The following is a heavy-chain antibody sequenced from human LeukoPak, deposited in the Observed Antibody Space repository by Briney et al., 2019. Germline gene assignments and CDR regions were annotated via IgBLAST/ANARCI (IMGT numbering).Heavy chain of an antibody. D-gene: IGHD2-8*01. J-gene: IGHJ5*02. Sequence: PSETLSLTCNVSGGSISSSYYWGWIRQPPGKGLEWIGSIYYSGTTYYNPSLKSRVTISVDTSKNQFSLRLSSVTAPDTAIYYCARHSLMVYTTAPFDPWGQGTLVTVSS. V-gene: IGHV4-39*01. CDR1: GGSISSSYY. CDR2: IYYSGTT. CDR3: ARHSLMVYTTAPFDP.